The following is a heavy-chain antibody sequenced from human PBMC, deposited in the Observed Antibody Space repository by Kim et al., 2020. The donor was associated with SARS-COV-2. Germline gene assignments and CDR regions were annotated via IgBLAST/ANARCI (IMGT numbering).Heavy chain of an antibody. CDR2: T. D-gene: IGHD1-26*01. Sequence: THNSQKSQGRGTITRETSAGTADMELSSLRSEDTAVYYCARDGSPEYYFDYWGQGTLVTVSS. CDR3: ARDGSPEYYFDY. V-gene: IGHV1-3*01. J-gene: IGHJ4*02.